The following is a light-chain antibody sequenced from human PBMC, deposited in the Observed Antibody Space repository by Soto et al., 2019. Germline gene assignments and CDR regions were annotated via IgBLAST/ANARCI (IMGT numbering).Light chain of an antibody. CDR2: DVN. V-gene: IGLV2-11*01. CDR1: SSDVGGYNY. CDR3: CSYAGSYPVV. J-gene: IGLJ2*01. Sequence: QSVLTQPRSVSGSPGQSVTISCTGTSSDVGGYNYVSWYQQHPGKAPKLMLYDVNKRPSGVPDRFSGSKSGNTASLTISGLQAEDEADYYCCSYAGSYPVVFGGGTKLTVL.